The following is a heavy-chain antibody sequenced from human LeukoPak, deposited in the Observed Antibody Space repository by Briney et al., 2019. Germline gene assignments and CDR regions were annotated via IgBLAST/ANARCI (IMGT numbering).Heavy chain of an antibody. D-gene: IGHD2-15*01. Sequence: PSETLSLTCTVSGGSISSYYWSWIRQPPGKGLEWIGYIYYSGSTNYNPSLKSRVTISVDTSKNQFSLKPSSVTAADTAVYYCATRVSGVVVAPYWYFDLWGRGTLVTVSS. CDR3: ATRVSGVVVAPYWYFDL. V-gene: IGHV4-59*01. CDR1: GGSISSYY. CDR2: IYYSGST. J-gene: IGHJ2*01.